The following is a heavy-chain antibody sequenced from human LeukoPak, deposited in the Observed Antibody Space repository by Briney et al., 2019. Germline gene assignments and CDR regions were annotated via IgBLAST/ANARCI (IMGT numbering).Heavy chain of an antibody. V-gene: IGHV3-23*01. D-gene: IGHD4-17*01. CDR1: GFTFSSYA. CDR3: AKDLAITVTPSLGLDY. J-gene: IGHJ4*02. CDR2: ISGSGGST. Sequence: PGGSLRLSCAASGFTFSSYAMSWVRQAPGKGLEWVSAISGSGGSTYYADSVKGRFTISRDNSKNTLYLQMNSLRAEDTAVYYCAKDLAITVTPSLGLDYWSQGTLVTVSS.